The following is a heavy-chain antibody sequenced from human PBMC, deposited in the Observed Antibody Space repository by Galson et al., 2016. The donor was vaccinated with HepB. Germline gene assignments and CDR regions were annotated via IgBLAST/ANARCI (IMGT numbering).Heavy chain of an antibody. Sequence: SLRLSCAASGFTFDDYAMHWVRQAPGKGLEWVSCISWNSGSIGYADSVKGRFTISRDNAKNSLYLQMNSLRAEDTALYYCAKAKEMATMHDAFDIWGQGTMVTVSS. J-gene: IGHJ3*02. CDR1: GFTFDDYA. CDR2: ISWNSGSI. CDR3: AKAKEMATMHDAFDI. V-gene: IGHV3-9*01. D-gene: IGHD5-24*01.